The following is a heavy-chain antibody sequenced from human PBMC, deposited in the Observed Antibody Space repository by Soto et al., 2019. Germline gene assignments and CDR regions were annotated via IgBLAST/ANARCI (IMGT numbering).Heavy chain of an antibody. CDR2: INQDGSEK. CDR3: ARVGGYCTGGSCYAPLYYYMDV. J-gene: IGHJ6*03. Sequence: GGSLRLSCAASGITFSRYWMSWVRQAPGKGLEWVANINQDGSEKYYVDSVRGRFTISRDNAKKSLYLQMNSLRAEDTSVYYCARVGGYCTGGSCYAPLYYYMDVWGKGTTVTVSS. D-gene: IGHD2-15*01. CDR1: GITFSRYW. V-gene: IGHV3-7*01.